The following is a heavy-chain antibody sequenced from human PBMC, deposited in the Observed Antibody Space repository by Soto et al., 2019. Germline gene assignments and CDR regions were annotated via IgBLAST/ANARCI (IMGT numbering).Heavy chain of an antibody. D-gene: IGHD1-26*01. CDR3: ARRWGAAVDY. J-gene: IGHJ4*02. CDR1: GGSISSYY. Sequence: SETLSLTYTVSGGSISSYYWSWIRQPPGKGLEWIGYIYYSGSTNYNPSLKSRVTISVDTSKNQFSLKLSSVTAADTAVYYCARRWGAAVDYWGQGTLVTVSS. V-gene: IGHV4-59*08. CDR2: IYYSGST.